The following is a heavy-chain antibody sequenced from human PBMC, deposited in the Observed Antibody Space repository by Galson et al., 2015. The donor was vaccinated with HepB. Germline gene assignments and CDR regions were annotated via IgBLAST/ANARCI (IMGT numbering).Heavy chain of an antibody. V-gene: IGHV1-46*01. CDR2: INPSGGST. CDR1: GYTFTSYY. J-gene: IGHJ4*02. Sequence: SVKVSCKASGYTFTSYYMHWVRQAPGQGLEWMGIINPSGGSTSYAQKFQGRVTMTRDTSTSTVYMELSSLRSEDTAVYYCARDSGYYDSSSAPDYWGQGTLVTVSS. CDR3: ARDSGYYDSSSAPDY. D-gene: IGHD3-22*01.